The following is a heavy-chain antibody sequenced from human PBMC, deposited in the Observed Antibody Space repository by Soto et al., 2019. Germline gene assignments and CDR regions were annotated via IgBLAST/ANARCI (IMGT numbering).Heavy chain of an antibody. J-gene: IGHJ4*02. CDR3: ARGYCSVGSCYPDY. CDR1: GGTFSSYA. CDR2: IIPIFGTA. V-gene: IGHV1-69*06. Sequence: SVKVSCKASGGTFSSYAISWVRQAPGQGLEWMGGIIPIFGTANYAQKFQGRVTITADKSTSTAYMELSSLRSEDTAVYYCARGYCSVGSCYPDYWGQGTLVTVSS. D-gene: IGHD2-15*01.